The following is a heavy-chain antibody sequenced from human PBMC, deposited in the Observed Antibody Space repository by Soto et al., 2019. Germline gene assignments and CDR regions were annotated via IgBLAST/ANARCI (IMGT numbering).Heavy chain of an antibody. V-gene: IGHV1-46*01. CDR1: GYTFTSYY. CDR2: INPSGGST. J-gene: IGHJ6*02. Sequence: ASVKVSCKASGYTFTSYYMHWVRQAPGQGLEWMGIINPSGGSTSYAQKFQGRVTMTRDTSTSTVCMELSSLRSEDTAVYYCARDNYYDSSGYSACMDVWGQGTTVTVSS. D-gene: IGHD3-22*01. CDR3: ARDNYYDSSGYSACMDV.